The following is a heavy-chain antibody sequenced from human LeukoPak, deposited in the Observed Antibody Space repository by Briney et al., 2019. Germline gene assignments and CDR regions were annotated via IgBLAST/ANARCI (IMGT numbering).Heavy chain of an antibody. V-gene: IGHV4-30-4*08. J-gene: IGHJ4*02. CDR1: GGSISSGDYY. CDR2: IYYSGST. Sequence: PSQTLSLTCTVSGGSISSGDYYWSWIRQPPGKGLEWIGYIYYSGSTYYNPSLKSRVTISVDTSKNQFSLKLSSVTAADTAVYYCASSYYDFWSGYPNWGQGTLVTVSS. D-gene: IGHD3-3*01. CDR3: ASSYYDFWSGYPN.